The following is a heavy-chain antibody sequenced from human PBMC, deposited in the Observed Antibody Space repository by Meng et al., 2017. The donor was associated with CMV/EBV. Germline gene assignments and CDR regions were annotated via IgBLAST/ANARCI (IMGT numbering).Heavy chain of an antibody. D-gene: IGHD3-3*01. J-gene: IGHJ6*02. CDR3: AREQRRYDFWMGYRDYYYGMDV. CDR1: GGTFSSYA. CDR2: IIPIFGTA. Sequence: SVKVSCKASGGTFSSYAISWVRQAPGQGLEWMGGIIPIFGTANYAQKFQGRVTITTDESTSTAYMELSRLRSDDTAVYYCAREQRRYDFWMGYRDYYYGMDVWGQGTTVTVSS. V-gene: IGHV1-69*05.